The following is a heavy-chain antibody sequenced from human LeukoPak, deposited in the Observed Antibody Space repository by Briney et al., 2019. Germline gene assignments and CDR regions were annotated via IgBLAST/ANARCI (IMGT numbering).Heavy chain of an antibody. J-gene: IGHJ6*03. CDR3: ARDGGYSNYAYYYYYYMDV. CDR1: GGSISSYY. Sequence: SETLSLTCTVSGGSISSYYWSWIRQPPGKGLEWIGYIYYSGSTNYNPSLKSRVTISVDTSKNQFSLKLSSVTAADTAVYYCARDGGYSNYAYYYYYYMDVWGKGTTVTVSS. D-gene: IGHD4-11*01. V-gene: IGHV4-59*12. CDR2: IYYSGST.